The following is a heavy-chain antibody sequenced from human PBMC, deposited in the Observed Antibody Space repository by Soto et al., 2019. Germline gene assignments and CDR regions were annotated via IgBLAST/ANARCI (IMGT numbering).Heavy chain of an antibody. CDR1: GFTFSSYG. V-gene: IGHV3-30*18. D-gene: IGHD6-19*01. CDR2: ISYDGSNK. J-gene: IGHJ6*02. CDR3: AKDNGSGGKPDYYYGMDV. Sequence: GGSLSLSCAASGFTFSSYGMHWVHQAPGKGLEWVAVISYDGSNKYYADSVKGRFTISRDNSKNTLYLQMNSLRAEDTAVYYCAKDNGSGGKPDYYYGMDVWGQGTTVTVSS.